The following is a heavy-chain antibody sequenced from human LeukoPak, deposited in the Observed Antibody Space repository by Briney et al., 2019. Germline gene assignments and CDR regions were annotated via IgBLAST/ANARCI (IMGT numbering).Heavy chain of an antibody. CDR1: GGSISSGGYS. J-gene: IGHJ5*02. Sequence: SETLSLTCAVSGGSISSGGYSWSWIRQPPGKGLEWIGEINHSGSTNYNPSLKSRVTISVDTSKNQFSLKLSSVTAADTAVYYCARGFIAVAGLKPWGQGTLVTVSS. CDR2: INHSGST. CDR3: ARGFIAVAGLKP. V-gene: IGHV4-34*01. D-gene: IGHD6-19*01.